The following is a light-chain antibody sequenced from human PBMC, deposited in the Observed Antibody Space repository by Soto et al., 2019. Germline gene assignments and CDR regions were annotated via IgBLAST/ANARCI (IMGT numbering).Light chain of an antibody. CDR3: QAWDSSTPVV. J-gene: IGLJ2*01. V-gene: IGLV3-1*01. Sequence: SYELTQPPSVSVSPGQTASITCSGDKLGDKYACWYQQKPGQSPVLVIYQDSQRPSGIPERFSGSKSGNTATLTISGTQAMDEADYYCQAWDSSTPVVFGGGTQLTVL. CDR2: QDS. CDR1: KLGDKY.